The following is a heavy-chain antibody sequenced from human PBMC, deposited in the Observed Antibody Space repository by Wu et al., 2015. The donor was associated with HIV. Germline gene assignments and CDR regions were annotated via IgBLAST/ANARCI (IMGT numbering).Heavy chain of an antibody. J-gene: IGHJ4*02. CDR1: GGTFSSYA. Sequence: QVQLVQSGAEVKKPGSSVKVSCKASGGTFSSYAISWVRQAPGQGLEWMGRIIPIFGTANYAQKFQGRVTITADESTSTAYMELSSLRSEDTAVYYCASYRTYKRGYGGNSLANYFDYWGQGTLVTVSS. CDR2: IIPIFGTA. V-gene: IGHV1-69*13. CDR3: ASYRTYKRGYGGNSLANYFDY. D-gene: IGHD4-23*01.